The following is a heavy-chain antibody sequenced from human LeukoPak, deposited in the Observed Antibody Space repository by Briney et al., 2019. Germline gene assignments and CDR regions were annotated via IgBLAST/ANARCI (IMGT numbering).Heavy chain of an antibody. CDR2: ISAYNGNT. Sequence: APVKVSSTASGYRXTSYGITCVRQAPGHRLGWRGWISAYNGNTNYAQKVQGRVTLTTDTSTSTAYMELRSLRSDDTAVYYCARLSPTTLGAFDIWGQGTMVTVSS. CDR1: GYRXTSYG. D-gene: IGHD1-26*01. J-gene: IGHJ3*02. CDR3: ARLSPTTLGAFDI. V-gene: IGHV1-18*01.